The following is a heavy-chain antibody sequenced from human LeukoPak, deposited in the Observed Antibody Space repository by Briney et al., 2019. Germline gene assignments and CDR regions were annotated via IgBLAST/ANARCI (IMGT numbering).Heavy chain of an antibody. CDR3: ARRRRSSSWYPDYFDY. J-gene: IGHJ4*02. CDR2: ISTSGSTI. Sequence: GGSLRRYCAASGFTFSDYYMNWIRQAPGKGLEWVSYISTSGSTIYYADSVKGRFTISRDNAKNSLYLQMNSLRAEDTAVYYCARRRRSSSWYPDYFDYWGQGTLVTVSS. D-gene: IGHD6-13*01. CDR1: GFTFSDYY. V-gene: IGHV3-11*04.